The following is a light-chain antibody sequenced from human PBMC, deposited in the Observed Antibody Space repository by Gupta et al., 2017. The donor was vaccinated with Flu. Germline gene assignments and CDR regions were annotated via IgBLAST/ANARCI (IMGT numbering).Light chain of an antibody. CDR2: DDS. CDR1: NIGSKS. Sequence: SFVLTQPPSMSVAPGQPARIPCGGTNIGSKSVHWYQQKPGQAPVLVVFDDSDRPAGIPERFSGSNSGNTATLSISRVEAGDEAAYYCQLWDGSSDHPGVFGGGTKLSVL. J-gene: IGLJ3*02. CDR3: QLWDGSSDHPGV. V-gene: IGLV3-21*02.